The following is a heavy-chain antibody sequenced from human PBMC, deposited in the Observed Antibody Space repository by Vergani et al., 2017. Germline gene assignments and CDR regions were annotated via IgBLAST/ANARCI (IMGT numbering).Heavy chain of an antibody. D-gene: IGHD3-22*01. Sequence: QVQLVQSGAEVRKPGASVKVSCKASGYTFTTYAMHWVRQAPGQRLEWMGWINAGNGNTKYSQKFKGRVTITRDTSASTAYMELSSLTSEDTAVYYCARVAYYDSSASYVGWFDPWGQGTLVTVS. J-gene: IGHJ5*02. CDR1: GYTFTTYA. CDR3: ARVAYYDSSASYVGWFDP. V-gene: IGHV1-3*01. CDR2: INAGNGNT.